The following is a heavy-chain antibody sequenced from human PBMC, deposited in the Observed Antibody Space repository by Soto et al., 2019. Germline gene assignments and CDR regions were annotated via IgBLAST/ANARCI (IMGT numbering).Heavy chain of an antibody. V-gene: IGHV1-69*12. Sequence: QVQLVQSGAEVKKPGSSVKVSCKASGGTFSSYAISWVRQAPGQGLEWMGGIIPTFGTANYAQKFQGSFTITADESTSTPYMELSSLRSEYTSVYYFARVAYGHYFQSRYYYGMDLWGQVTTVTVSS. CDR1: GGTFSSYA. CDR2: IIPTFGTA. CDR3: ARVAYGHYFQSRYYYGMDL. D-gene: IGHD4-17*01. J-gene: IGHJ6*02.